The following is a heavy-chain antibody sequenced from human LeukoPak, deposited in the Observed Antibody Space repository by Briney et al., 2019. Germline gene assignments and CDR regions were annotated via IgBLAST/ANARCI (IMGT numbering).Heavy chain of an antibody. J-gene: IGHJ3*02. V-gene: IGHV3-53*01. Sequence: GGSLRLSCAASGFTVSSNYMNWVRQAPGKGLEWVSIIYSGCSTYYADSVKGRFTISRDNSKNTLYLQMSSLRAEDTAVYYCARQEVVEDTFDIWGQGTMVTVSS. D-gene: IGHD2-15*01. CDR3: ARQEVVEDTFDI. CDR1: GFTVSSNY. CDR2: IYSGCST.